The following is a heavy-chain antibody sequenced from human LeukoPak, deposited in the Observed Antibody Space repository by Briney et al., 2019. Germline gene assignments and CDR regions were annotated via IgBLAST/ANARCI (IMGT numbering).Heavy chain of an antibody. D-gene: IGHD6-19*01. CDR3: ARFAPNSSGWY. CDR2: IGSSSSYI. CDR1: GFTFSSYW. Sequence: PGGSLRLSCAASGFTFSSYWMHWVRQAPGKGLEWVSSIGSSSSYIYYADSVKGRFTISRDNAKNSLYLQMNSLRAEDTAVYYCARFAPNSSGWYWGQGTLVTVSS. J-gene: IGHJ4*02. V-gene: IGHV3-21*01.